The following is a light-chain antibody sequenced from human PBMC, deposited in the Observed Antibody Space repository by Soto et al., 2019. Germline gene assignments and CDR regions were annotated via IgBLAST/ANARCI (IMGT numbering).Light chain of an antibody. J-gene: IGKJ1*01. V-gene: IGKV3-20*01. Sequence: EIVLTQSPGTLSLSPGEIATLSVSASQSVSSSYLAWYQQKPGQAPRVLIYGASSRATGIPDRFSGSGSGTDFTLTIRRLEPEDFAVYYCQQYGSSTWTFGQGTKVDIK. CDR3: QQYGSSTWT. CDR1: QSVSSSY. CDR2: GAS.